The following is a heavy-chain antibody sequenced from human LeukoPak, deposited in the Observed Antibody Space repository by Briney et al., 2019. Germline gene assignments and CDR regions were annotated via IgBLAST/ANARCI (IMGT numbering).Heavy chain of an antibody. J-gene: IGHJ4*02. CDR3: ARERKGGPDL. D-gene: IGHD2-15*01. CDR1: GGPISSYY. CDR2: IYYSGST. Sequence: SETLSLTCTVSGGPISSYYWSWIRQPPGKGLEGIGYIYYSGSTNYNPSLKSRVTISVDTSKDQFCLKLSSVTVADTDVYYCARERKGGPDLWGQGTLVIVSS. V-gene: IGHV4-59*01.